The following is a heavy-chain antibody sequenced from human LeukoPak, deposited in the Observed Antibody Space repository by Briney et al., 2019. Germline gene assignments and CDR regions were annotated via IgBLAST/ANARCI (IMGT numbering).Heavy chain of an antibody. CDR1: GYSFTTYY. D-gene: IGHD2-2*01. CDR3: TRDQCTCMNCYAYNYYGMDV. Sequence: ASVKVSFRASGYSFTTYYIHWLRRAPGQGLEWMGWINPDSGVTESAQKFQGRVTMTRDTSTSTAYMELSRLRSDDTAVYYCTRDQCTCMNCYAYNYYGMDVWGQGTTVTVSS. J-gene: IGHJ6*02. V-gene: IGHV1-2*02. CDR2: INPDSGVT.